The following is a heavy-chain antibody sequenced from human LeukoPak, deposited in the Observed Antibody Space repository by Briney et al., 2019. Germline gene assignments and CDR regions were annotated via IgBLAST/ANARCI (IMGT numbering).Heavy chain of an antibody. CDR1: GFTFSSYV. CDR2: ITSNGGRA. J-gene: IGHJ3*02. Sequence: PGGSLRLSCAASGFTFSSYVMHWVRQAPGKGLEYVSTITSNGGRAFYATSVKGRFTISRDNSKNTLYLQMGSLRAEDMAVYYCARGGVYYDSSGYYAFDIWGQGAMVNVSS. D-gene: IGHD3-22*01. CDR3: ARGGVYYDSSGYYAFDI. V-gene: IGHV3-64*01.